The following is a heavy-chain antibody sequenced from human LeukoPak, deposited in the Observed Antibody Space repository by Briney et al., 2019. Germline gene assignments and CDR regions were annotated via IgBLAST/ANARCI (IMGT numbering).Heavy chain of an antibody. D-gene: IGHD5-12*01. CDR1: GFTFSSYA. V-gene: IGHV3-30*04. CDR2: ISYDGSNK. CDR3: ARASGYDLGYYFDY. Sequence: GGSLRLSCAASGFTFSSYAMHWVRQAPGKGLEWVAVISYDGSNKYYADSVKGRFTISRDNSKNTLYLQMNSLRAEDTAVYYCARASGYDLGYYFDYWGQGTLVTVSS. J-gene: IGHJ4*02.